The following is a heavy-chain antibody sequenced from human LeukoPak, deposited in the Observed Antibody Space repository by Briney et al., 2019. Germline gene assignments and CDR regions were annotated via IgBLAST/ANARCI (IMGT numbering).Heavy chain of an antibody. J-gene: IGHJ3*02. Sequence: GGSLRLSCAASGFTFSSYGMHWVRQAPGKGLEWVAVISYDGSNKYYADSVKGRFTISRDNSKNTLYLQMNSLRAEGTAVYYCAKVARGAFDIWGQGTMVTVSS. V-gene: IGHV3-30*18. CDR3: AKVARGAFDI. CDR1: GFTFSSYG. CDR2: ISYDGSNK. D-gene: IGHD3-10*01.